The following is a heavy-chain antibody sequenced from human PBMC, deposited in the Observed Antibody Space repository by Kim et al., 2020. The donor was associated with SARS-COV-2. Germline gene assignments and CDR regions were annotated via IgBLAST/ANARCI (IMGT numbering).Heavy chain of an antibody. CDR2: IYRSVTT. CDR3: ARALAGSRGNLPLAY. Sequence: SETLSLTCTVSGGPLSSYYWSWIRKPPGKGLEWIGFIYRSVTTTYNPALKSRVTISVDRSKSQQFSLKMTSLTAADTAVYYCARALAGSRGNLPLAYWGQGSLVTVAA. V-gene: IGHV4-4*08. D-gene: IGHD3-22*01. J-gene: IGHJ4*02. CDR1: GGPLSSYY.